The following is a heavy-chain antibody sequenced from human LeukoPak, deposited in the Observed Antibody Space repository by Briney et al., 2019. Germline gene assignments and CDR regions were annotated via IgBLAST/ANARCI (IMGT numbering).Heavy chain of an antibody. J-gene: IGHJ4*02. CDR3: AKDLDWLHHYFDY. CDR1: GFTFSSYG. V-gene: IGHV3-23*01. D-gene: IGHD3-9*01. CDR2: ISGSGGST. Sequence: PGGSLRLSCAASGFTFSSYGMSWVRQAPGKGLEWVSAISGSGGSTYYADSVKGRFTISRDNSKNTLYLQMNSLRAEDTAVYYCAKDLDWLHHYFDYWGQGTLVTVSS.